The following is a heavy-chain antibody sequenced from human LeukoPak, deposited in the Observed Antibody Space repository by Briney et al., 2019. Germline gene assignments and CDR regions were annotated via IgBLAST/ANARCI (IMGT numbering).Heavy chain of an antibody. J-gene: IGHJ4*02. CDR1: GFTLSSYA. V-gene: IGHV3-23*01. CDR2: TSSSDAGT. CDR3: VRLTAAGRRTDFDY. Sequence: GGSLRLSCAASGFTLSSYAMSWVRQAPGKGLEWVSATSSSDAGTYYADSVKGRFTISRDNSKNTLYLQMNSLRTEDTAVYYCVRLTAAGRRTDFDYWGQGTLVTVSS. D-gene: IGHD6-13*01.